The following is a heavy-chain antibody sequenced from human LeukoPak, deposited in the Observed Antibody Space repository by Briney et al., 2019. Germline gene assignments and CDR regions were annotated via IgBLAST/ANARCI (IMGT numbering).Heavy chain of an antibody. CDR3: ARYRRGTIAARPYYYYYMDV. V-gene: IGHV4-34*01. J-gene: IGHJ6*03. D-gene: IGHD6-6*01. CDR1: GGSFSGYY. CDR2: INHSGST. Sequence: SETLSLTCAVYGGSFSGYYWSWIRQPPGKGLEWIGEINHSGSTNYNPSLKSRVTISVDTSKNQFSLKLSSVTAADTAVYYCARYRRGTIAARPYYYYYMDVWGKGTTVTVSS.